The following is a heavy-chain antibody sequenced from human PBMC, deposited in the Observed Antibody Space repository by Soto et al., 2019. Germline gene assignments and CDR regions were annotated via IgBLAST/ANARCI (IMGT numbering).Heavy chain of an antibody. CDR1: GYSFTTYW. CDR3: ARKDIAGNSVDF. V-gene: IGHV5-51*01. CDR2: IYPGDSDT. Sequence: GESLKISSKASGYSFTTYWIGWVRQMPGKGLEWMGIIYPGDSDTRYSPAFQGKVTISAATALSTAYLHWSSLKASDRAMFYCARKDIAGNSVDFWGQGTLVTVSS. D-gene: IGHD6-13*01. J-gene: IGHJ4*02.